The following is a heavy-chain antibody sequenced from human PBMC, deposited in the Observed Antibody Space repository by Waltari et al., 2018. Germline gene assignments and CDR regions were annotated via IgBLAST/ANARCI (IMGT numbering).Heavy chain of an antibody. CDR3: AKSQADYVDYYGMDV. CDR2: IFHAGSS. Sequence: SWVRKAQEKGLEWIGEIFHAGSSIYNPSLESRVTITVENSNNQFSRNLKSVTAADTAVYYCAKSQADYVDYYGMDVWGQGTTVTVSS. D-gene: IGHD4-17*01. V-gene: IGHV4-4*02. J-gene: IGHJ6*02.